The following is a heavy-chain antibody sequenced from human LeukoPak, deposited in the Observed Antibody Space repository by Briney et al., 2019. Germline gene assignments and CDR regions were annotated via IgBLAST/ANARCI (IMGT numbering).Heavy chain of an antibody. CDR1: GYTFTSYG. D-gene: IGHD4-23*01. V-gene: IGHV1-8*02. J-gene: IGHJ4*02. Sequence: ASVKVSCKASGYTFTSYGISWVRQAPGQGLEWMGWMNPNSGNTGYAQKFQGRVTMTRNTSISTAYMELSSLRSEDTAVYYCARGNRMTTVVTLPYWGQGTLVTVSS. CDR3: ARGNRMTTVVTLPY. CDR2: MNPNSGNT.